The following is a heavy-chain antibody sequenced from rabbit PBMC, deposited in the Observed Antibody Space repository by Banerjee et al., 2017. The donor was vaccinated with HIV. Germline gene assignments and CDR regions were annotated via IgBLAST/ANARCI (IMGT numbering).Heavy chain of an antibody. CDR3: ARDLAGVIGWNFGL. J-gene: IGHJ4*01. CDR2: IYAGGSGDT. Sequence: QSLEESGGDLVKPGASLTLTCTAAGFSFSSNYWICWVRQAPGKGLEWIACIYAGGSGDTYYASWAKGRFTISKTSSTTVTLRMTSLTAADTATYFCARDLAGVIGWNFGLWGPGTLVTVS. V-gene: IGHV1S40*01. CDR1: GFSFSSNYW. D-gene: IGHD4-1*01.